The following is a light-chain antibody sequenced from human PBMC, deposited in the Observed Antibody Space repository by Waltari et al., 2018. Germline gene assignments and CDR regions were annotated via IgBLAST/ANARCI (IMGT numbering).Light chain of an antibody. CDR2: VNSDGSH. V-gene: IGLV4-69*01. CDR1: SGPSNYA. CDR3: QTGGFGIWV. Sequence: QLLLTQSPSASASLGASVKLTCTLSSGPSNYAIAWHQQQPDKGPRYLMKVNSDGSHTKRDGIPDRFSGASSGAERYLTISSLQSEDEADYYCQTGGFGIWVFGGGTKLTVL. J-gene: IGLJ3*02.